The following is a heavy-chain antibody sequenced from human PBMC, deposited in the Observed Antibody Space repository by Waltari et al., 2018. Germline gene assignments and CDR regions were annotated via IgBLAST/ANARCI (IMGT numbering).Heavy chain of an antibody. J-gene: IGHJ4*02. V-gene: IGHV3-53*01. Sequence: EVQLVASGGCLLQPGGSLSLSCAASVFHVFSNYMRWVRQAPGQGLEWVSVIYSGGGTTSYADSVKGRFTISRDDSRNIVYLQMNSLRADDTAVYYCARDRGASGYDFDYWGQGVLVTVSS. CDR2: IYSGGGTT. CDR1: VFHVFSNY. D-gene: IGHD5-12*01. CDR3: ARDRGASGYDFDY.